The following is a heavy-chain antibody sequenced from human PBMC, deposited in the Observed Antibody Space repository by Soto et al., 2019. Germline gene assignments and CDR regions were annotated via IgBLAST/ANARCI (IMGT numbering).Heavy chain of an antibody. J-gene: IGHJ4*02. CDR1: GASISSSSYY. Sequence: SETLSLTCTVSGASISSSSYYWGWIRQPPGKGLEWIGSIYYSGVTYYHPSLKSRVTMSIDTSKKQFSLRMTSLTAADTAVYFCARVFDYWGGFYVYWGQGILVTVSS. CDR2: IYYSGVT. V-gene: IGHV4-39*07. D-gene: IGHD3-3*01. CDR3: ARVFDYWGGFYVY.